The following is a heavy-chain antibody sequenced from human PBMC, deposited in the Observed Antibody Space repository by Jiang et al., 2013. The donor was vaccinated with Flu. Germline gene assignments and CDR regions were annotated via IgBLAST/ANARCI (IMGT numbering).Heavy chain of an antibody. CDR1: GKSISRSSYY. V-gene: IGHV4-61*02. D-gene: IGHD2-15*01. Sequence: GLVKPSQTLSLSCTVSGKSISRSSYYWSWIRQPAGKTLEWIGRIYSSGNTNYSPSLKSRVTISLDTSKNQFSLNLSSVTAADTAVYYCASGGIMGEAFDIWAQGTLVTVSS. CDR2: IYSSGNT. CDR3: ASGGIMGEAFDI. J-gene: IGHJ3*02.